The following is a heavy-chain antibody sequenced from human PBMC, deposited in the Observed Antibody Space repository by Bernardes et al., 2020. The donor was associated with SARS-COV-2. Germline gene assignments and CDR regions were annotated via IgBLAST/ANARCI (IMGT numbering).Heavy chain of an antibody. CDR3: ARRVGGSYSHYYGMDV. CDR1: GYTFTSYG. Sequence: ASVKVSCKASGYTFTSYGISWVRQAPGQGLEWMGWISAYNGNTNYAQKLQARVTMTTDTSTSTAYMELRSLRSDDTAVYYCARRVGGSYSHYYGMDVWGQGTTVTVSS. D-gene: IGHD2-15*01. V-gene: IGHV1-18*01. J-gene: IGHJ6*02. CDR2: ISAYNGNT.